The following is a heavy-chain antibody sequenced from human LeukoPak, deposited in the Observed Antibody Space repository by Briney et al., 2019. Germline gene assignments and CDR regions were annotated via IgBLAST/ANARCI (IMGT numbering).Heavy chain of an antibody. CDR3: ARGGGLDV. CDR2: INHNGNVN. CDR1: GFSVSNNY. D-gene: IGHD3-16*01. Sequence: GGSLRLSCAASGFSVSNNYMGWVRQAPGKGLEWVASINHNGNVNYYVDSVKGRFTISRDNAKNSLYLQMSNLRAEDTAVYFCARGGGLDVWGQGATVTVS. V-gene: IGHV3-7*03. J-gene: IGHJ6*02.